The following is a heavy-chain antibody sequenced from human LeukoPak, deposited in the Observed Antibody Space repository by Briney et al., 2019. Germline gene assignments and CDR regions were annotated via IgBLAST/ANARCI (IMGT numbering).Heavy chain of an antibody. CDR2: IYPGDSDT. D-gene: IGHD5-18*01. V-gene: IGHV5-51*01. CDR3: ARQGIQLWASFDY. CDR1: GXSFTSYW. Sequence: GESLKISCKGSGXSFTSYWIGWVRQMPGKGLEWMGIIYPGDSDTRYSPSFQGQVTISADKSISTAYLQWSSLKASDTAMYYCARQGIQLWASFDYWGQGTLVTVFS. J-gene: IGHJ4*02.